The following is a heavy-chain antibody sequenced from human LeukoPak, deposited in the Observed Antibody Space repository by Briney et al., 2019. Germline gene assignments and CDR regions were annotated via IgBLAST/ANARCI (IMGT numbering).Heavy chain of an antibody. D-gene: IGHD6-13*01. CDR2: INHSGST. Sequence: NPSETLSLTCAVYGGSFSGYYWSWIRQPPGKGLEWIGEINHSGSTNYNPSLKSRVTISVDTSKNQFSLKLSSVTAADTAVYYCARLAAAGKDYWGQGTLVTVSS. CDR1: GGSFSGYY. J-gene: IGHJ4*02. V-gene: IGHV4-34*01. CDR3: ARLAAAGKDY.